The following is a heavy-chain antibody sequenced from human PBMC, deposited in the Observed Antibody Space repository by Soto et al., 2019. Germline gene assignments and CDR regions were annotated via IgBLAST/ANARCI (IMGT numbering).Heavy chain of an antibody. V-gene: IGHV4-59*08. CDR1: GGSISSYY. CDR2: IYYSGST. CDR3: ARHVEYRSSCWDY. Sequence: SETLSLTCTVSGGSISSYYWSWIRQPPGKGLEWIGYIYYSGSTNYNPSLKSRVTISVDTSKNQFSLKLSSVTAADTAVYYCARHVEYRSSCWDYWGQGTLVTVSS. J-gene: IGHJ4*02. D-gene: IGHD6-6*01.